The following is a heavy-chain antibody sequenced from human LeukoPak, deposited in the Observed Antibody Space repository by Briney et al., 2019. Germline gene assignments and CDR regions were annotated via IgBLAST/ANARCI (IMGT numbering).Heavy chain of an antibody. CDR2: IYHSGST. D-gene: IGHD6-13*01. Sequence: KPSETLSLTCTVSGGSISSGGYYWSWIRQPPGKGLEWIGYIYHSGSTYYNPSLKSRVTISVDRSKKQFSLKLSSVIAADTAVYYCARRGTSSSWSRGEVDYWGQGTLVTVSS. V-gene: IGHV4-30-2*01. CDR1: GGSISSGGYY. CDR3: ARRGTSSSWSRGEVDY. J-gene: IGHJ4*02.